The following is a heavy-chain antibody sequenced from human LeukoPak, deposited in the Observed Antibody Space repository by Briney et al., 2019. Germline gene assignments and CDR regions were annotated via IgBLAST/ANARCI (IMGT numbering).Heavy chain of an antibody. Sequence: GGSLRLSCAASGFTFSSYWMHWVRQAPGKGLVWVSRINSDGSSTNYADSVKGRFTISRDNAKNTLYLQMNSLRAEDTAVYFCARGSRYQLPLIDYWGQGTLVTVSS. V-gene: IGHV3-74*01. CDR1: GFTFSSYW. CDR2: INSDGSST. J-gene: IGHJ4*02. CDR3: ARGSRYQLPLIDY. D-gene: IGHD2-2*01.